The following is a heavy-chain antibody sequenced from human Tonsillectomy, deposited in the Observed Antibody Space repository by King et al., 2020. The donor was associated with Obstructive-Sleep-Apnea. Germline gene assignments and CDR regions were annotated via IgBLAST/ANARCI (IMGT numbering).Heavy chain of an antibody. Sequence: VQLVESGGGVVQPGRSLRLSCAASGFTFSSYGMNWVRQAPGKGLEWVAGISYDGSNKYYAESVKGRFTVSRDNSKNTLYLQMNSLRPEDTAVYYCAREMIAAAATGGMDVWGQGTTVTVSS. V-gene: IGHV3-30*03. CDR1: GFTFSSYG. CDR2: ISYDGSNK. J-gene: IGHJ6*02. CDR3: AREMIAAAATGGMDV. D-gene: IGHD6-13*01.